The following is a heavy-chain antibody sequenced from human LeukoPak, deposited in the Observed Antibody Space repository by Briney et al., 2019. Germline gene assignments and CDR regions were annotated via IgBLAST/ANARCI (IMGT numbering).Heavy chain of an antibody. D-gene: IGHD3-10*02. CDR2: MNPNSGNT. J-gene: IGHJ6*03. V-gene: IGHV1-8*02. CDR3: ARVYVPVLGYYYYMDV. CDR1: GYTFTGYY. Sequence: ASVKVSCKASGYTFTGYYMHWVRQATGQGLEWMGWMNPNSGNTGYAQKFQGRVTMTRNTPISTAYMELSSLRSEDTAGYYCARVYVPVLGYYYYMDVWGKGTTVTISS.